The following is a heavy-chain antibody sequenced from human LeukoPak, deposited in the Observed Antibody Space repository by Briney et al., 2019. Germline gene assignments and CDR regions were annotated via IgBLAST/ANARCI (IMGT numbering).Heavy chain of an antibody. J-gene: IGHJ4*02. CDR2: IIPIFGTA. Sequence: ASVKVSCKASGYTFTGYYMHWVRQAPGQGLEWMGGIIPIFGTANYAQKFQGRVTITADESTSTAYMELSSLRSEDTAVYYCARDGRTYYYGSGSYPEYYFDYWGQGTLVTVSS. V-gene: IGHV1-69*13. CDR3: ARDGRTYYYGSGSYPEYYFDY. CDR1: GYTFTGYY. D-gene: IGHD3-10*01.